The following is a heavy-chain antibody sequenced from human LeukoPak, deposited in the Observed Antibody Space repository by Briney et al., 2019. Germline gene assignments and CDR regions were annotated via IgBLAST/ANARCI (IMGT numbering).Heavy chain of an antibody. CDR2: ISYDGSNK. D-gene: IGHD6-13*01. CDR3: AKDAKYSSSWSPHYYYGMDV. J-gene: IGHJ6*02. V-gene: IGHV3-30*18. Sequence: GGSLRLSYAASGFTFSSYGMHWVRQAPGKGLEWVAVISYDGSNKYYADSVKGRFTISRDNSKNTLYLQMNSLRAEDTAVYYCAKDAKYSSSWSPHYYYGMDVWGQGTTVTVSS. CDR1: GFTFSSYG.